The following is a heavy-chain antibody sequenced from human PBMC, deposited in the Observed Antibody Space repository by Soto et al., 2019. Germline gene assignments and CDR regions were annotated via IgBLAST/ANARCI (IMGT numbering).Heavy chain of an antibody. D-gene: IGHD3-3*01. CDR3: ATVRASVLRDFWSGPYFDY. J-gene: IGHJ4*02. V-gene: IGHV1-24*01. CDR2: FDPEDGET. Sequence: ASVKVSCKVSGYTLTELSMHWVRQAPGKGLEWMGGFDPEDGETIYAQKFQGRVTMTEDTSTDTAYMELSSLRSEDTAVYYCATVRASVLRDFWSGPYFDYWGQGTLVTVPS. CDR1: GYTLTELS.